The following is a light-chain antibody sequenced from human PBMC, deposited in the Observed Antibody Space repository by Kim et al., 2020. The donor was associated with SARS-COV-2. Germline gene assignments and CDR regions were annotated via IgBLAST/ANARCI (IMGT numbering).Light chain of an antibody. Sequence: PGQRVRNFWSECNSNSGSDTVYWYQQRPGTAPKLLTYMNHQRPSGVPDRFSGSKSGTSASLAISGLRSEDEAVYYCAAWDDSPCVVFGGGTQLTVL. J-gene: IGLJ2*01. V-gene: IGLV1-47*01. CDR3: AAWDDSPCVV. CDR1: NSNSGSDT. CDR2: MNH.